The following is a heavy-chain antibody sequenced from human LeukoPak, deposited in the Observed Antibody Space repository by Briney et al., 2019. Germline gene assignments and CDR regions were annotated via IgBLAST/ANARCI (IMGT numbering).Heavy chain of an antibody. V-gene: IGHV1-69*04. CDR3: ASRVGLDPNWGYYFDY. J-gene: IGHJ4*02. CDR1: GGTFSSYA. D-gene: IGHD7-27*01. Sequence: GSSVMVSCKASGGTFSSYAISWVRQAPGQGLEWMGRIIPILGIANYAQKFQGRVTITADKSTSTAYMELSSLRSEDTAVYYCASRVGLDPNWGYYFDYWGQGTLVTVSS. CDR2: IIPILGIA.